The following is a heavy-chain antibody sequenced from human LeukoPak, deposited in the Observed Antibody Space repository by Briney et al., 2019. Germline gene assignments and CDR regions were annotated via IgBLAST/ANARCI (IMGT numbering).Heavy chain of an antibody. D-gene: IGHD3-10*01. Sequence: NPSETLSLTCTVSGGSISSYYWSWIRQPAGKGLEWIGRIYTSGSTNYNPSLKSRVTMSVDTSKNQFSLKLSSVTAADTAVYYCARATVGWLGESEYNWFDPWGQGTLVTVSS. CDR2: IYTSGST. V-gene: IGHV4-4*07. CDR3: ARATVGWLGESEYNWFDP. CDR1: GGSISSYY. J-gene: IGHJ5*02.